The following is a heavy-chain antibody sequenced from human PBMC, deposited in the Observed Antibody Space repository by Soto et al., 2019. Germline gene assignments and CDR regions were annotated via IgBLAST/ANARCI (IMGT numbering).Heavy chain of an antibody. V-gene: IGHV4-61*01. CDR3: ARDQPYYDFWSGYPPYYYGMDV. J-gene: IGHJ6*02. D-gene: IGHD3-3*01. Sequence: SETLSNTCTVSGGSVISGSYYWSWIRQPPGKGLEWIGYIYYSGSTNYNPSLKSRVTISVDTSKNQFSLKLSSVTAADTAVYYCARDQPYYDFWSGYPPYYYGMDVWGQGTTVTVSS. CDR1: GGSVISGSYY. CDR2: IYYSGST.